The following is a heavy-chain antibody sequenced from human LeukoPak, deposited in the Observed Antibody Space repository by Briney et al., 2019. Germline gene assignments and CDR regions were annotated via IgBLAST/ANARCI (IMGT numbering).Heavy chain of an antibody. V-gene: IGHV4-34*01. D-gene: IGHD6-19*01. CDR3: ASFAVAGKSWDY. J-gene: IGHJ4*02. CDR2: INHSGST. CDR1: GGSFSGYY. Sequence: SETLSLTCAVYGGSFSGYYWSWIRQPPGKGLEWIGEINHSGSTNYNPSLKSRVTISVDTSKNQFSLKLSSVTAADTAVYYCASFAVAGKSWDYWGQGTLVTVSS.